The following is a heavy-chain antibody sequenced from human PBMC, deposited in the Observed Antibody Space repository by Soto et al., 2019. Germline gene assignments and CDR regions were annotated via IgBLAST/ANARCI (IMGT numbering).Heavy chain of an antibody. Sequence: SETLSLTCTVSGGSISSGGYYWSWIRQHPGKGLEWIGYIYYSGSTYYNPSLKSRVTISVDTSKNQFSLKLSSVTAADTAVYYCARAAIGSIDYWGQGTLVTVSS. V-gene: IGHV4-31*03. CDR3: ARAAIGSIDY. J-gene: IGHJ4*02. D-gene: IGHD1-26*01. CDR1: GGSISSGGYY. CDR2: IYYSGST.